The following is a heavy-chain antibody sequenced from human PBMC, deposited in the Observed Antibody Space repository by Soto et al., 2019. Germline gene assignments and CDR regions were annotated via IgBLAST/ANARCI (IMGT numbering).Heavy chain of an antibody. CDR2: ITSSSSYI. CDR1: GFTFSSYS. CDR3: ARSSGENYYYYGMDV. V-gene: IGHV3-21*01. J-gene: IGHJ6*02. Sequence: EVQLVESGGGLVKHGGSLRLSCAASGFTFSSYSINWVRQAPGKGLEWVSSITSSSSYIYYADSVKGRFTISRDNAKNSLYLQMNSLRAEDTAVYYCARSSGENYYYYGMDVWGQGTTVTVSS. D-gene: IGHD3-10*01.